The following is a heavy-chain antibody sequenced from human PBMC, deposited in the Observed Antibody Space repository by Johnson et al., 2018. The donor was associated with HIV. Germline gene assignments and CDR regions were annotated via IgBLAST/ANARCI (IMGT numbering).Heavy chain of an antibody. CDR2: ISSSGSTI. CDR1: GFTFSDYY. CDR3: ARDDYYDTSNHVEI. J-gene: IGHJ3*02. Sequence: QMQLVESGGGLVKPGGSLRLSCAASGFTFSDYYMVWIRQAPGKGLEWLSYISSSGSTIYYADSVKGRFTISRDNAKNSVFLQMNSMRAEDTAMYYCARDDYYDTSNHVEIWGQGTMVTVSS. V-gene: IGHV3-11*04. D-gene: IGHD3-22*01.